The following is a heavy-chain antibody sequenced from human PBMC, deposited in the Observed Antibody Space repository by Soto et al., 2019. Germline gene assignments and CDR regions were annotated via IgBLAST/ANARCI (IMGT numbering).Heavy chain of an antibody. CDR3: AIAGRYIGYGGRRYYHFYYMDV. V-gene: IGHV1-8*01. CDR2: MNPNSGNT. D-gene: IGHD5-12*01. Sequence: ASVKVSCKASGYTFTSYDINWVRQATGQGLEWMGWMNPNSGNTGYAQKFQGRVTMTRNTSISTAYMELSSLRSEDTAVYYCAIAGRYIGYGGRRYYHFYYMDVWGKGTTVTVSS. CDR1: GYTFTSYD. J-gene: IGHJ6*03.